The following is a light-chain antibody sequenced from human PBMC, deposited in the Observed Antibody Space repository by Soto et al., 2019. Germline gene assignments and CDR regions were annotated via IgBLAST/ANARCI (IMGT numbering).Light chain of an antibody. J-gene: IGLJ1*01. Sequence: QSAMTQPTSVSGSHGQSITISCTGTSSDVGSYNLVSWYQQHPGKAPKLIIYEDSKRPSGVSNRFSGSKSGNTASLTISGLQTEDEADYYCCSYADSSTYVFGTGT. CDR1: SSDVGSYNL. CDR2: EDS. V-gene: IGLV2-23*01. CDR3: CSYADSSTYV.